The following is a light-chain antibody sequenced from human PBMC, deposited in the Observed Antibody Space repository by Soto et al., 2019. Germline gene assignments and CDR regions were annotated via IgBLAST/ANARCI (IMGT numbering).Light chain of an antibody. Sequence: DIQMTQTPSILSASVGDRVILTCRASQSIGNWLAGYQQKPGKAPKLLIYKASSLESGVPTRFSGSGSGTDFTLPISSLQPEDFATYYCQQYNSYVFGPGTKVDIK. J-gene: IGKJ3*01. CDR2: KAS. V-gene: IGKV1-5*03. CDR1: QSIGNW. CDR3: QQYNSYV.